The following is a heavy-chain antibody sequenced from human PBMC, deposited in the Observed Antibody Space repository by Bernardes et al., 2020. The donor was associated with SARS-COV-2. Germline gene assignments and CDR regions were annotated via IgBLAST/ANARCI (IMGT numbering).Heavy chain of an antibody. J-gene: IGHJ4*02. Sequence: GGSLRLSCAASGFTFSSYGMHWVRQAPGKGLEWVAVIWYDGSNKYYADSVKGRFTISRDNSKNTLYLQMNSLRAEDTAVYYCARDFRFGETLTDYWGQGTLVTVSS. CDR3: ARDFRFGETLTDY. CDR1: GFTFSSYG. CDR2: IWYDGSNK. D-gene: IGHD3-10*01. V-gene: IGHV3-33*01.